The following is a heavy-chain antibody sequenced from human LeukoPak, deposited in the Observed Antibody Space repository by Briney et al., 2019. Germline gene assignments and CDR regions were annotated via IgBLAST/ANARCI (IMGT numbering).Heavy chain of an antibody. CDR1: GGSISSGGYS. Sequence: PSQTLSLTCAVSGGSISSGGYSWSWIRQPPGKGLEWIGYIYHSGSTYYNPSLKSRVTISVDRSKNQFSLKLSSVTAADTAVYYCARDGTTPDAFDIWGQGTMVTVSS. CDR3: ARDGTTPDAFDI. J-gene: IGHJ3*02. CDR2: IYHSGST. V-gene: IGHV4-30-2*01. D-gene: IGHD1-7*01.